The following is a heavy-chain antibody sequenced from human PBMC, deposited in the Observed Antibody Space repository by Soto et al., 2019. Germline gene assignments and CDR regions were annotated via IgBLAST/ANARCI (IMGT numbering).Heavy chain of an antibody. V-gene: IGHV5-10-1*01. J-gene: IGHJ6*02. CDR3: ARSSVVVVAATEYYYYYGMDV. CDR1: GYSFTSYW. Sequence: GESLKISCKGSGYSFTSYWISWVRQMTGKGLEWMGRIDPSDSYTNYSPSFQGHVTISADKSISTAYLQWSSLKASDTAMYYCARSSVVVVAATEYYYYYGMDVWGQGTRVTVS. CDR2: IDPSDSYT. D-gene: IGHD2-15*01.